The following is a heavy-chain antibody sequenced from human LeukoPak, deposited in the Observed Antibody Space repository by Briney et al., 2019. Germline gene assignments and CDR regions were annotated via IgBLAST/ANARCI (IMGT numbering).Heavy chain of an antibody. CDR1: GYTFTSYA. CDR3: ASVDIAVAGTNYYYGMDV. V-gene: IGHV7-4-1*02. D-gene: IGHD6-19*01. CDR2: INTNTGNP. Sequence: GASVKVPCKASGYTFTSYAMNWVRQAPGQGLEWMGWINTNTGNPTYAQGFTGRFVFSLDTSVSTAYLQISSLKAEDTAVYYCASVDIAVAGTNYYYGMDVWGQGTTVTVSS. J-gene: IGHJ6*02.